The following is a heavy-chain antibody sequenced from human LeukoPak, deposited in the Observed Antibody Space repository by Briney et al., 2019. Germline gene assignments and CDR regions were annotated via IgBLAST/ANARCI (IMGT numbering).Heavy chain of an antibody. CDR3: ARDLTGTNYYFDY. D-gene: IGHD1-7*01. V-gene: IGHV3-33*01. CDR1: GFTFSSYG. CDR2: IWYGGSNK. Sequence: GRSLRLSCAASGFTFSSYGMHWVRQAPGKGLEWVAVIWYGGSNKYYADSVKGRFTISRDNSKNTLYLQMNSLRAEDTAVYYCARDLTGTNYYFDYWGQGTLVTVSS. J-gene: IGHJ4*02.